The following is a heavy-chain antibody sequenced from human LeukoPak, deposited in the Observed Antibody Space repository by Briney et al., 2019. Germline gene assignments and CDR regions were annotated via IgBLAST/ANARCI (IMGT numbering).Heavy chain of an antibody. V-gene: IGHV4-34*01. J-gene: IGHJ6*04. D-gene: IGHD5-24*01. Sequence: SSETLSLTCAVYGGSFSGYNWSWIRQPPGKGLEWIGEINHSGSTNYNPSLKSRVTISVDTSKNQSSLKLTSVTVADTAVYYCARVLSRTWLQLPNVWGKGTTVTVSS. CDR3: ARVLSRTWLQLPNV. CDR2: INHSGST. CDR1: GGSFSGYN.